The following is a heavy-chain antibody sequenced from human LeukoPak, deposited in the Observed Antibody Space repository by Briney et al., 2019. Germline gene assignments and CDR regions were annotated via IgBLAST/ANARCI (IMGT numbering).Heavy chain of an antibody. J-gene: IGHJ4*02. V-gene: IGHV1-2*02. CDR2: INPNSGGT. Sequence: GASVKVSCTASGYTFTGYYMHWVRQAPGQGLEWMGWINPNSGGTNFAQKFQGRVTMTRDTSISTAYMELSRLRSDDTAVYYCARVTALRATPSLGYWGQGTLVTVSS. D-gene: IGHD5-12*01. CDR1: GYTFTGYY. CDR3: ARVTALRATPSLGY.